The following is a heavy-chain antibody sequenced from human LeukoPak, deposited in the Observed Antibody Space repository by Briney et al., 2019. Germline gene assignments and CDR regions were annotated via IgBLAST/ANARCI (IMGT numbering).Heavy chain of an antibody. V-gene: IGHV3-30*02. Sequence: GGSLRLSCAASGFTFSSYGMQWVRQAPGKGLEWVAFTHYDGSNKYYANSVKGRFTISRDNSKNTLYLHMNSLRAEDRAVYYCAKDPIRGVRPYYFSSWGQGTLVTVSS. CDR1: GFTFSSYG. CDR3: AKDPIRGVRPYYFSS. CDR2: THYDGSNK. D-gene: IGHD3-10*01. J-gene: IGHJ4*02.